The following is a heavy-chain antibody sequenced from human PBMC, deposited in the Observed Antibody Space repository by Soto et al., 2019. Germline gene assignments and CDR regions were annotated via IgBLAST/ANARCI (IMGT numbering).Heavy chain of an antibody. CDR1: GGTFSSYT. CDR3: ARDRGVHRLDAFDI. CDR2: IIPILGIA. D-gene: IGHD3-10*01. J-gene: IGHJ3*02. V-gene: IGHV1-69*08. Sequence: QVPLVQSGAEVKKPGSSVKVSCKASGGTFSSYTISWVRQAPGQGLEWMGRIIPILGIANYAQKFQGRVTITADKSTSTAYMELSSLRSEDTAVYYCARDRGVHRLDAFDIWGQGTMVTVSS.